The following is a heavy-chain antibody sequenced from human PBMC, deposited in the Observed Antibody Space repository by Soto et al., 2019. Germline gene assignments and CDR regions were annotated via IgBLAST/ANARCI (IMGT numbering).Heavy chain of an antibody. V-gene: IGHV1-69*01. Sequence: QVQLVQSGAEVKKPGSSVKVSCKASGGTFSSYAISWVRQAPGQGLEWMGGIIPIFGTANYAQKFQGRVTITAAESTSTAYMELSSLRSEDTAVYYCARDLIVVVPAAREGDYYYGMDVWGQGTTVTVSS. CDR1: GGTFSSYA. J-gene: IGHJ6*02. CDR2: IIPIFGTA. D-gene: IGHD2-2*01. CDR3: ARDLIVVVPAAREGDYYYGMDV.